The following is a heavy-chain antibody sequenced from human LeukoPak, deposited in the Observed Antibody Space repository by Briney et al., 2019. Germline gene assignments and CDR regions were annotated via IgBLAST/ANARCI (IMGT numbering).Heavy chain of an antibody. J-gene: IGHJ6*02. CDR2: MHGSGYS. CDR1: GDSSSSCY. Sequence: SETLSLICSVSGDSSSSCYWSWIRQAAGKGLEWIGRMHGSGYSTYNPSLESRVSMSVDTSKNQLFLNLSSVTAADTAVYFCAKDRVGVPAAIHYYGMDVWGQGTKVTVSS. CDR3: AKDRVGVPAAIHYYGMDV. V-gene: IGHV4-4*07. D-gene: IGHD2-2*01.